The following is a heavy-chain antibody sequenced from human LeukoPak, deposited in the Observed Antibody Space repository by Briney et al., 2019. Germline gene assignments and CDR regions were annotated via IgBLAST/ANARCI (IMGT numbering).Heavy chain of an antibody. J-gene: IGHJ4*02. CDR2: ISAYNGNT. CDR1: GYTFTSYG. D-gene: IGHD4-17*01. CDR3: ARDRAPTVTARPFDY. V-gene: IGHV1-18*01. Sequence: PVASVKVSCKASGYTFTSYGISWVRQAPGQGLEWMGWISAYNGNTNYAQKLQGRVTMTTDTSTSTAYMELRSLRSDDTAVYYCARDRAPTVTARPFDYWGQGTLVTVSS.